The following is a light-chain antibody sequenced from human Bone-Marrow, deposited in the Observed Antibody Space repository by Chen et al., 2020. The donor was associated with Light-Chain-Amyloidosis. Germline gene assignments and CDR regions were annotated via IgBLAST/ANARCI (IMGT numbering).Light chain of an antibody. V-gene: IGLV1-44*01. CDR3: SAWDDSLKSWV. Sequence: QSALTQPPSASGAPGQRVTISCSGSSSNIGSETVNWYQLLPGTAPKLLIYRDSLRPPGVPDRLSGSKSGTSASLAISGLQSGDEGDYYCSAWDDSLKSWVFGGGTRLTVL. CDR1: SSNIGSET. J-gene: IGLJ3*02. CDR2: RDS.